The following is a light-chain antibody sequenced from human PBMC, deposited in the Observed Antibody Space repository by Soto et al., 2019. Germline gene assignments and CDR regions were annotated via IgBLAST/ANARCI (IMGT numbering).Light chain of an antibody. Sequence: QFALTQPPSGSGSPGQSVTISCTGTSSDVGAYNYVSWYQQHPGKVPKVMIYEVSKRASGVPDRFSGSKSGNTASLTVSGLQAEDEADYYCSSYAGNNIYVFGTGTKLTVL. J-gene: IGLJ1*01. CDR2: EVS. CDR3: SSYAGNNIYV. V-gene: IGLV2-8*01. CDR1: SSDVGAYNY.